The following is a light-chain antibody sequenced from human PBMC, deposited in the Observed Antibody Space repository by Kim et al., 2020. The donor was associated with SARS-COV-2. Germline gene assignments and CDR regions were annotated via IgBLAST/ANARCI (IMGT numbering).Light chain of an antibody. CDR1: SSDVGGYNY. J-gene: IGLJ7*01. CDR3: CSYAGSYTFAV. Sequence: QSVTISCNGTSSDVGGYNYVSWYQQHPGKAPKLMIYDVSKRPSGVPDRFSGSKSGNTASLTISGLQAEDEADYYCCSYAGSYTFAVFGGGTQLTVL. CDR2: DVS. V-gene: IGLV2-11*01.